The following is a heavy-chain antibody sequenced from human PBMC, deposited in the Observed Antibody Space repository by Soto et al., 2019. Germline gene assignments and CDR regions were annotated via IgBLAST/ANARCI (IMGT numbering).Heavy chain of an antibody. J-gene: IGHJ5*02. CDR3: ARGIATGQLDP. D-gene: IGHD2-15*01. CDR2: INPDNGNT. Sequence: ASVKVNCKASGYTFTRYTMNWVRQAPGQRLEWMGWINPDNGNTKSSQKFQDRVIITRDTSASTAYMDLSSLRSEDTAVYYCARGIATGQLDPWGQGTLVTGSS. V-gene: IGHV1-3*01. CDR1: GYTFTRYT.